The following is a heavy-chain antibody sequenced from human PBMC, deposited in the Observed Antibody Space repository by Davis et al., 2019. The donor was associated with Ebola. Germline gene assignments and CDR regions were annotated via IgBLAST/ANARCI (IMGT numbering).Heavy chain of an antibody. J-gene: IGHJ4*02. CDR2: IYYSGRT. V-gene: IGHV4-61*01. D-gene: IGHD5-12*01. Sequence: PSETLSLTCTVSGGSISSGNYFWSWIRQPPGRGLEWIGYIYYSGRTNYNPSLKSRVTISVDTSKNQFSLELSSVTAADTAVYYCASGYGQWLLRGWGQGTLVTVSS. CDR3: ASGYGQWLLRG. CDR1: GGSISSGNYF.